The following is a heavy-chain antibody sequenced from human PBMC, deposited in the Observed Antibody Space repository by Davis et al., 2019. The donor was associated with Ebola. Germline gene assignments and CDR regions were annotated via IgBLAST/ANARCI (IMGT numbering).Heavy chain of an antibody. V-gene: IGHV3-33*01. Sequence: GESLKISCAASGFTFSSYGMHWVRQAPGKGLEWVAVIWYDGSNKYYADSVKGRFTISRDNSKNTLYLQMNSLRADDTAVYYCAREVSSSLTTNTSPYYYYYGMDVWGKGTTVTVSS. D-gene: IGHD6-13*01. CDR1: GFTFSSYG. CDR3: AREVSSSLTTNTSPYYYYYGMDV. J-gene: IGHJ6*04. CDR2: IWYDGSNK.